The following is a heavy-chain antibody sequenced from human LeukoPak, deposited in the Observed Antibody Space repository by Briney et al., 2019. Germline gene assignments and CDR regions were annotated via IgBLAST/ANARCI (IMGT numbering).Heavy chain of an antibody. J-gene: IGHJ4*02. D-gene: IGHD3-10*01. CDR1: GFTVSSNY. V-gene: IGHV3-20*04. CDR3: ARDRDLYYFDY. CDR2: INWNGGST. Sequence: PGGSLRLSCAASGFTVSSNYMSWVRQAPGKGLEWVSGINWNGGSTGYADSVKGRFTISRDNAKNSLYLQMNSLRAEDTAVYYCARDRDLYYFDYWGQGTLVTVSS.